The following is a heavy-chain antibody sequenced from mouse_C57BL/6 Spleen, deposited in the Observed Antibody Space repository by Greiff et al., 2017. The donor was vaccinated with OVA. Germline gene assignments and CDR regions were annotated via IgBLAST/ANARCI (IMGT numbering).Heavy chain of an antibody. J-gene: IGHJ1*03. CDR2: IRNKANGYTT. V-gene: IGHV7-3*01. CDR3: ARPDDGPWYFDV. CDR1: GFTFTDYY. D-gene: IGHD1-2*01. Sequence: EVMLVESGGGLVQPGGSLSLSCAASGFTFTDYYMSWVRQPPGKALEWLGFIRNKANGYTTEYSASVKGRFTISRDNSQSILYLQMNALRAEDSATYYCARPDDGPWYFDVWGTGTTVTVSS.